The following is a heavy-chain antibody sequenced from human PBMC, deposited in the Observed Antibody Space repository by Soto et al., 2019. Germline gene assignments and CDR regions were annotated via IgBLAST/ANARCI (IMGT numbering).Heavy chain of an antibody. J-gene: IGHJ6*02. D-gene: IGHD3-10*01. V-gene: IGHV3-30*18. CDR2: VSYDGSNP. CDR1: GFTFSTYG. Sequence: GGSLRLSCAASGFTFSTYGMHWVRQAPGKGLEWVADVSYDGSNPYYADSAKGRFTISRDNSKNMLYLQMNSLRAEDTAVYYCAKGGGLGSYRLDVWGQGTTVTVSS. CDR3: AKGGGLGSYRLDV.